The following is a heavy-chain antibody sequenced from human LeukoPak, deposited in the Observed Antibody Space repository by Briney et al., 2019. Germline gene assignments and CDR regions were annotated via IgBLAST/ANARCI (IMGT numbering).Heavy chain of an antibody. V-gene: IGHV3-23*01. J-gene: IGHJ4*02. CDR1: GFTFSSYA. Sequence: GGSLRLSCAAPGFTFSSYAMSWVRQAPEKGMEWVSGISGSGGSTYYADSVKGRFTISRDNSKNTLYLQMNSLRAEDTAVYYCAKGRTAYCSSTSCYTIDYWGQGTLVTVSS. D-gene: IGHD2-2*02. CDR2: ISGSGGST. CDR3: AKGRTAYCSSTSCYTIDY.